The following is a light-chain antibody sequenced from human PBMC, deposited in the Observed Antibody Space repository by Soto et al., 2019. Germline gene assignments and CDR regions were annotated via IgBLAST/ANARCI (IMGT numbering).Light chain of an antibody. J-gene: IGKJ1*01. Sequence: EIVMTQSPATLSVSPGERATLSCRASQSVSSDLAWYHQKPGQAPRLLIYGASTRATGIPARFSGSGSGTEFTLTINILQSEDVAVYYCQQYNNWPRTFGQGTKVDIK. CDR3: QQYNNWPRT. CDR2: GAS. V-gene: IGKV3-15*01. CDR1: QSVSSD.